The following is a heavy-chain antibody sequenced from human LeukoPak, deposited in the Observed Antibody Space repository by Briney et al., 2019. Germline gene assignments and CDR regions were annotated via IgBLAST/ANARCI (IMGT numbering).Heavy chain of an antibody. Sequence: SETLSLTCTVSGYSISSSSYYWGWIRQPPGKGLEWFGSIYYSGSTNYNPSLKSRVTISVDTSKNQFSLKLSSVTAADTAVYYCARYGLGYCSSTSCHHGGFDPWGQGTLVTVSS. CDR1: GYSISSSSYY. D-gene: IGHD2-2*01. CDR2: IYYSGST. V-gene: IGHV4-39*07. CDR3: ARYGLGYCSSTSCHHGGFDP. J-gene: IGHJ5*02.